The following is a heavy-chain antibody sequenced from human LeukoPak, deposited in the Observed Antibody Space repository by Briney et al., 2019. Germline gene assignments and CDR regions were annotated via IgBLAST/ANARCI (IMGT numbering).Heavy chain of an antibody. D-gene: IGHD4-11*01. CDR1: GFIFNHHA. Sequence: PGGSLRLSCAASGFIFNHHAMHWVRQAPGKGLQWVAVFWSDKSNRFYADSVRGRFTISRDDSRKTVYLHMERLTAEDTAIYYCAKDAQRGFDYSNSLEYWGQGALVTVAS. V-gene: IGHV3-33*06. J-gene: IGHJ4*02. CDR2: FWSDKSNR. CDR3: AKDAQRGFDYSNSLEY.